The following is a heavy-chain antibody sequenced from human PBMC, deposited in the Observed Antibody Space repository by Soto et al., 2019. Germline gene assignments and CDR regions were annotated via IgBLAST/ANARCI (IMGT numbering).Heavy chain of an antibody. CDR2: LSAYNGNT. V-gene: IGHV1-18*01. CDR3: ARWYFWGSCRCFDY. CDR1: GYTFTSYG. Sequence: QVQLVQSGAEVKKPGASVKVSCKASGYTFTSYGISWVRQAPGQGLEWMGCLSAYNGNTNYAQKIQGRVTMTTDSSPSTAYMELRSLRADDTAVYYCARWYFWGSCRCFDYWGQGTLVTVSS. D-gene: IGHD3-16*02. J-gene: IGHJ4*02.